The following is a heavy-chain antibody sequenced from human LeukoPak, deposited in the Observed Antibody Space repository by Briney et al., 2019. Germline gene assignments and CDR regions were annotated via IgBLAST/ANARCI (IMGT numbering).Heavy chain of an antibody. CDR3: ARDKGTYSSSPGDPFDY. CDR1: GYTFTSYG. J-gene: IGHJ4*02. D-gene: IGHD6-6*01. Sequence: ASVKVSCKASGYTFTSYGISWVRRAPGQGLEWMGWISAYNGNTNYAQKLQGRVTMTTDTSTSTAYMELRSLRSDDTAVYYCARDKGTYSSSPGDPFDYWGQGTLVTVSS. CDR2: ISAYNGNT. V-gene: IGHV1-18*01.